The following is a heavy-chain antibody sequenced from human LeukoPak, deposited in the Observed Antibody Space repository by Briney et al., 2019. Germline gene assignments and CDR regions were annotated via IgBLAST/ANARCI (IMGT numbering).Heavy chain of an antibody. J-gene: IGHJ4*02. CDR1: GFTFDDHA. CDR2: ISWNGGSI. CDR3: AKDFSASSGYGSFDY. D-gene: IGHD3-22*01. V-gene: IGHV3-9*01. Sequence: GGSLRLSCAASGFTFDDHAMHWVRQVPGKGLEWVSRISWNGGSIAYAGSVKGRFTISRDNAENSLYLQMNSLRAEDTAFYYCAKDFSASSGYGSFDYWGQGIMVTVSS.